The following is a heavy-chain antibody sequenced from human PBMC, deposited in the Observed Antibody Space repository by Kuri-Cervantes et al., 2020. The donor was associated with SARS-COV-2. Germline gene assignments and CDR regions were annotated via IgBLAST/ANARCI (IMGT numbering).Heavy chain of an antibody. D-gene: IGHD3-22*01. CDR3: ARVTVTMIVGGYWFDL. CDR2: ISYDGRNT. V-gene: IGHV3-30*14. Sequence: GESLKISCEASGFIFSDYAIDWVRQAPGKGLEWVAIISYDGRNTKFADSVKGRFTISRDNSKNTLYLQLNSLKNEDTAVYYCARVTVTMIVGGYWFDLWGQGTLVTVSS. CDR1: GFIFSDYA. J-gene: IGHJ5*02.